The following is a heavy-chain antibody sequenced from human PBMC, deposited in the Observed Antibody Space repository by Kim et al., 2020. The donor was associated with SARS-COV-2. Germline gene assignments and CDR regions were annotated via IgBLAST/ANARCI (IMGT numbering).Heavy chain of an antibody. Sequence: GGSLRLSCAASGFTFSSYAMHWVRQAPGKGLEWVAVISYDGSNEYSADSVKGRFTISRDNSKNTLYQQMNSRRPEDTAVFYCAGGTNSGRYQGYNYYYAMDLWGRGTTVTVSS. CDR3: AGGTNSGRYQGYNYYYAMDL. CDR1: GFTFSSYA. V-gene: IGHV3-30-3*01. J-gene: IGHJ6*02. D-gene: IGHD6-13*01. CDR2: ISYDGSNE.